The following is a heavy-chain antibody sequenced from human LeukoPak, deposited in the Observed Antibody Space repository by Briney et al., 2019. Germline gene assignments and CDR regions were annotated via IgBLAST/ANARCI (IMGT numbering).Heavy chain of an antibody. CDR2: IYTGGST. D-gene: IGHD3-22*01. V-gene: IGHV3-66*01. CDR1: GFTVSSNY. Sequence: GGSLRLSCAASGFTVSSNYMSWVRQAPGKGLEWVSAIYTGGSTYYAGSVKGRFTISRDNSKNMLYLQMNSLRAEDTAVYYCARNLYYYDSSGYYYYWGQGTLVTVSS. CDR3: ARNLYYYDSSGYYYY. J-gene: IGHJ4*02.